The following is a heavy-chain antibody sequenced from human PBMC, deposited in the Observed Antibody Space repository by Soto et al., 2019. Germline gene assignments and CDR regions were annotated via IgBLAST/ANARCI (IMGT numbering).Heavy chain of an antibody. J-gene: IGHJ4*02. CDR2: ISSNGGST. CDR1: GFTFSSYA. D-gene: IGHD3-22*01. CDR3: VKDLPYYYDSSGYSPWSGY. V-gene: IGHV3-64D*08. Sequence: GGSLRLSCSASGFTFSSYAMHWVRQAPGKGLEYVSAISSNGGSTYYADSVKGRFTISRDNSKNTLYLQMSSLRAEDTAVYYCVKDLPYYYDSSGYSPWSGYWGQGTLVTVSS.